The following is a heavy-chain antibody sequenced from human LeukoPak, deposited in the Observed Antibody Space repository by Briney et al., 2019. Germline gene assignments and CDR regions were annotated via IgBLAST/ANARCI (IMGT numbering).Heavy chain of an antibody. V-gene: IGHV3-11*01. CDR3: ARAQDCGGGSCYSGYFDY. Sequence: GGSVRLPCGASGFIFRDYYMMWIRQASGKGLEGVSYISSSGSTIYYADSVKGRFTISSDNAKNSLYMQMNSLSAEDTAEYYCARAQDCGGGSCYSGYFDYWGQGTLATVS. CDR2: ISSSGSTI. J-gene: IGHJ4*02. CDR1: GFIFRDYY. D-gene: IGHD2-15*01.